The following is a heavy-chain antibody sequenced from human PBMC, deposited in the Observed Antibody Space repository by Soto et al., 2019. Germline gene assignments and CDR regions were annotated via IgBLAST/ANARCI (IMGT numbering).Heavy chain of an antibody. J-gene: IGHJ4*02. D-gene: IGHD3-16*02. CDR1: GYTFTSHD. CDR2: MNPNNGNT. CDR3: ARGPYSDFVWGSYRFDY. V-gene: IGHV1-8*01. Sequence: ASVKVSCKASGYTFTSHDINWVRQAPGQGLEWMGWMNPNNGNTGYAQKLQGRVTMTWNTSISTAYMELSRLRSEDMAVYYCARGPYSDFVWGSYRFDYWGQGTLVTVSS.